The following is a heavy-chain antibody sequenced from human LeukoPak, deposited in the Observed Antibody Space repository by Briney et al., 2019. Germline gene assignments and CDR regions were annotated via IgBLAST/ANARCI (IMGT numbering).Heavy chain of an antibody. D-gene: IGHD5-24*01. Sequence: SETLSLTRTVSGASVTDYYWSWIRQSPGKGLEWISYIHHSGNSDYNPSLRSRVTTSLDTSKNQFSLNLISVTAADTAVYYCARVQRDGYNRKFDYWGQGTLVTVSS. V-gene: IGHV4-59*02. CDR2: IHHSGNS. CDR3: ARVQRDGYNRKFDY. CDR1: GASVTDYY. J-gene: IGHJ4*02.